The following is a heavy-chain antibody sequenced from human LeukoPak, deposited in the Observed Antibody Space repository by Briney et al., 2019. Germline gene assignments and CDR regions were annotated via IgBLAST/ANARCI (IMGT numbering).Heavy chain of an antibody. CDR1: GYTFTSYG. J-gene: IGHJ4*02. CDR2: ISAYNGNT. Sequence: ASVKVSCKDSGYTFTSYGLRWVRQAPGQGLEWMGWISAYNGNTNYAQKLQGRVTMTTDTSTSTAYMELRSLRSDDTAVYYCARGLVDDDSSIFFNWGQGTLVTVSS. V-gene: IGHV1-18*01. CDR3: ARGLVDDDSSIFFN. D-gene: IGHD3-22*01.